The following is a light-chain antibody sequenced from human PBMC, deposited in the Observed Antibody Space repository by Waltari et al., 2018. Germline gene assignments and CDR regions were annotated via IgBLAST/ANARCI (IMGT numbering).Light chain of an antibody. CDR2: GAS. V-gene: IGKV3-20*01. CDR3: HQYGSSFRT. Sequence: ENVLTQSPGTLSLSPGERATPSCRASQIVRSNHLAWYQQRPGQAPRLLIYGASRRATGIPDRFSGSGSGTDFTLTISRLEPEDFAVYYCHQYGSSFRTFGQGTKVEIK. J-gene: IGKJ1*01. CDR1: QIVRSNH.